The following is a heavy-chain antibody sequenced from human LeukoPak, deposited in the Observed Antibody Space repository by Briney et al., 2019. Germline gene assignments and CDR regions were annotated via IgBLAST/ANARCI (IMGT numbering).Heavy chain of an antibody. CDR3: AKVDAPYCSGGSCYYYGMDV. CDR1: GFTFSSYG. Sequence: GGSLRLSCEASGFTFSSYGMHWVRQAPGKGLEWVAVISYDGSKKYYADSVKGRFTISRDNSKNTLYLQMNSLRAEDTAVYYCAKVDAPYCSGGSCYYYGMDVWGQGTTVTVSS. V-gene: IGHV3-30*18. D-gene: IGHD2-15*01. J-gene: IGHJ6*02. CDR2: ISYDGSKK.